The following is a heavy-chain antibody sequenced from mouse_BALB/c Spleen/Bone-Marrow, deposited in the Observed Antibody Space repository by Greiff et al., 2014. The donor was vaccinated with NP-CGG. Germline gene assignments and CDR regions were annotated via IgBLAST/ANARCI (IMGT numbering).Heavy chain of an antibody. J-gene: IGHJ3*01. CDR1: RFTFSGFG. V-gene: IGHV5-6*02. D-gene: IGHD1-1*01. CDR3: ARPFTTVVATVFAY. CDR2: IGVGGTYT. Sequence: DVKLVESGGDLVKPGGSLKLSCAASRFTFSGFGMSWVRQSPDKRLEWVATIGVGGTYTYYPDSVKGRFTISRDNAKNTLYLRMSSLKSEDTAMYYCARPFTTVVATVFAYWGQGTLVTVSA.